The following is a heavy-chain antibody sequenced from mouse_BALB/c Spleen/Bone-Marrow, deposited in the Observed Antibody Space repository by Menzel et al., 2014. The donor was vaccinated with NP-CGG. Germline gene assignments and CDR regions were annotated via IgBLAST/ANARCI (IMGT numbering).Heavy chain of an antibody. CDR3: SRGALFRGYHISSFDY. J-gene: IGHJ2*01. V-gene: IGHV1-12*01. D-gene: IGHD2-2*01. Sequence: QVQLKHSGAELVRSGASVKMSCKASGYTFTSYNMHWVKQTPGQGLEWIGYIYPGNGGTNYNQKFKGKATLTADTSSSTAYMQISSLTSEDSAVYFCSRGALFRGYHISSFDYWGQGTTLTVSS. CDR1: GYTFTSYN. CDR2: IYPGNGGT.